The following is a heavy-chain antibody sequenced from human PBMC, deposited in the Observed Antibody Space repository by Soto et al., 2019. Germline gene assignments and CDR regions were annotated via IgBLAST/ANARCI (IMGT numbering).Heavy chain of an antibody. J-gene: IGHJ1*01. CDR3: ARGGSTWLEYFQH. CDR2: INPDNGNT. V-gene: IGHV1-3*01. Sequence: ASVKVSCKASGYTFTRYTMNWVRQAPGQRLEWMGWINPDNGNTKSSQKFQDRVIITRDTSKNQFSLKLSSVTAADTAVYYCARGGSTWLEYFQHWGQGTLVTVSS. D-gene: IGHD6-13*01. CDR1: GYTFTRYT.